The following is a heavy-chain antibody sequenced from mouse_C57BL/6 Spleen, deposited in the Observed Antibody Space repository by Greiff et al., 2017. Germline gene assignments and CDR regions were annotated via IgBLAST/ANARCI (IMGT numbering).Heavy chain of an antibody. J-gene: IGHJ1*03. CDR1: GYAFSSYW. CDR2: IYPGDGDT. Sequence: QVQLKEPGAELVKPGASVKISCKASGYAFSSYWMTWVKQRPGQGLEWIGQIYPGDGDTNYNGKFKGKATLTADKSSSTAYMQLSSLTSEDSAVYFCARAMVTRYFDVWGTGTTVTVSS. V-gene: IGHV1-80*01. CDR3: ARAMVTRYFDV. D-gene: IGHD2-1*01.